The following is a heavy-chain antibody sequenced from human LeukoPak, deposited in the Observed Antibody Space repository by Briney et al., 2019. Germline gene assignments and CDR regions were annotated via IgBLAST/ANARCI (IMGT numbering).Heavy chain of an antibody. J-gene: IGHJ4*02. D-gene: IGHD3-10*01. Sequence: SVKVSCKASGSTVSRHAISCVPQAPGQGLEWMGGIIPIFGTANYAQKFQGRVTITADESTSPAYIELSSLKSEGPVLHCWTIDRITMARRARRRTLFDYRGQGTLVTVSS. V-gene: IGHV1-69*01. CDR1: GSTVSRHA. CDR2: IIPIFGTA. CDR3: TIDRITMARRARRRTLFDY.